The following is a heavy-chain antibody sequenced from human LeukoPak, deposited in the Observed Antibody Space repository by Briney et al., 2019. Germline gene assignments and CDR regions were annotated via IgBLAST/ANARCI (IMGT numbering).Heavy chain of an antibody. J-gene: IGHJ4*02. CDR2: IYPGDSDT. Sequence: GESLKISCKGSGYSFTSYWIGWVRQMPGKGLEWMGIIYPGDSDTRYSPSFQGQVTISADRSISTAYLQWSSLKASDTAMYYCASQGPYSSGWYSDYFDYWGQGTLVTVSS. CDR1: GYSFTSYW. CDR3: ASQGPYSSGWYSDYFDY. V-gene: IGHV5-51*01. D-gene: IGHD6-19*01.